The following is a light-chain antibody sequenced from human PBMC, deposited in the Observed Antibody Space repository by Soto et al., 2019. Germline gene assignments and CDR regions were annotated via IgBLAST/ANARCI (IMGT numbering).Light chain of an antibody. CDR2: AAS. V-gene: IGKV1-39*01. Sequence: DIQMTQSPSSLSASVGDRVTITCRASQSISSYLNWYQQKPGKAPKLLIYAASSLHSGVPSRFSGSGSGTDFTLTISSLQPEDFATYYCQQSYSTPPLYTFGQGTKLDIK. CDR3: QQSYSTPPLYT. J-gene: IGKJ2*01. CDR1: QSISSY.